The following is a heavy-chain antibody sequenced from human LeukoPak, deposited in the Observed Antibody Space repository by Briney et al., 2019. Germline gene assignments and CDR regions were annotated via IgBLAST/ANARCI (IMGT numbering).Heavy chain of an antibody. CDR1: GFTFSSYG. D-gene: IGHD2-15*01. CDR2: IRYDGSNK. CDR3: AKDRRTGLAALIVVVVAATPPDY. J-gene: IGHJ4*02. Sequence: PGGSLRLSCAASGFTFSSYGMPWVRQAPGKGLEWVAFIRYDGSNKYYADSVKGRFTISRDNSKNTLYLQMNSLRAEGTAVYYCAKDRRTGLAALIVVVVAATPPDYWGQGTLVTVSS. V-gene: IGHV3-30*02.